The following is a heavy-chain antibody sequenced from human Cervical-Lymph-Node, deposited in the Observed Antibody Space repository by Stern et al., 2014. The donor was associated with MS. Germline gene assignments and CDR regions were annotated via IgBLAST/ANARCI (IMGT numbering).Heavy chain of an antibody. D-gene: IGHD3-10*01. CDR3: ARVFWAITIDF. V-gene: IGHV2-5*02. CDR2: IYWDDDK. J-gene: IGHJ4*02. Sequence: QITLKESGPTLVKPTQTLTLTCTFSGFSLSTTAVGVGWIRQPPGKALEWLGIIYWDDDKLYSPSLRSRLTITKDTSKNQVVLTLTNMDPVDTATYYCARVFWAITIDFWGQGALVTVSS. CDR1: GFSLSTTAVG.